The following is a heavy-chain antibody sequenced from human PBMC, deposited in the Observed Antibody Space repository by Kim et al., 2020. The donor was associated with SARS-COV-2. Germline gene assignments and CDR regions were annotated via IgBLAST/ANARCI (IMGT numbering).Heavy chain of an antibody. CDR2: ISSSSSYI. CDR3: ARDLFLRVSNYYGMDV. D-gene: IGHD3-10*01. CDR1: GFTFSSYS. Sequence: GGSLRLSCAASGFTFSSYSMNWVRQAPGKGLEWVSSISSSSSYIYYADSVKGRFTISRDNAKNSLYLQMNSLRAEDTAVYYCARDLFLRVSNYYGMDVWGQGTTVTVSS. J-gene: IGHJ6*02. V-gene: IGHV3-21*01.